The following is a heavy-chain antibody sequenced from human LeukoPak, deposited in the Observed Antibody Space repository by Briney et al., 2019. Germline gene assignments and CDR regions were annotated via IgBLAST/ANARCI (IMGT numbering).Heavy chain of an antibody. D-gene: IGHD3-9*01. Sequence: ESGPVLVKPTETLTLTCTVSGFSLRASRMSVSWIRQPPGKALEGLAHIFANDERVFNTSLGSRLTISKDTSKSQVVLTISNMDPADAGTYYCSRMRERRYDILPGNSLDQYGMDVWGQGTTVTVSS. CDR3: SRMRERRYDILPGNSLDQYGMDV. J-gene: IGHJ6*02. CDR2: IFANDER. CDR1: GFSLRASRMS. V-gene: IGHV2-26*02.